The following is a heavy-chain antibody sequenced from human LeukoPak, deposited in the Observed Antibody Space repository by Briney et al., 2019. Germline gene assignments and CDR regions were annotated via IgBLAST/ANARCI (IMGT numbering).Heavy chain of an antibody. D-gene: IGHD1-26*01. V-gene: IGHV3-23*01. CDR2: ITVIGGST. CDR3: AKPPPWERTSYYFDY. Sequence: PGGSLRLSCTASGFTFSIYGVHWVRQAPGKGLEWVSTITVIGGSTYYADTVKGRFTISRDNSKNRLYLQMNSLRAEDTAVYYCAKPPPWERTSYYFDYWGQGTLVTVSS. J-gene: IGHJ4*02. CDR1: GFTFSIYG.